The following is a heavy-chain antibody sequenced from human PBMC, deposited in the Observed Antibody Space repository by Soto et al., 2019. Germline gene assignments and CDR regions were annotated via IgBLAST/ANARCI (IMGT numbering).Heavy chain of an antibody. V-gene: IGHV1-18*01. D-gene: IGHD3-10*01. J-gene: IGHJ6*02. CDR2: MSDYNGNT. CDR1: GYSFTTYG. CDR3: AREGYYSGSESYSPPRYYGMDV. Sequence: QVQLVQSGAEVKKPGASVKVSCKASGYSFTTYGISWVRQAPGQGLEWMGWMSDYNGNTNYEKKFQGRVTMTADTSTRTAYMELKSLRSDDTAVYYCAREGYYSGSESYSPPRYYGMDVWGQGTTVTVS.